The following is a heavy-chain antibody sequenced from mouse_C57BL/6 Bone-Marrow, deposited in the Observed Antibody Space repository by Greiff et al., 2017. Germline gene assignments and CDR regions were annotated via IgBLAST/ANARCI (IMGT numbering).Heavy chain of an antibody. CDR2: IDPEDGET. CDR1: GFNIKDSY. D-gene: IGHD1-1*01. V-gene: IGHV14-2*01. J-gene: IGHJ3*01. CDR3: AVYGSSFFAY. Sequence: VQLQQSGAELVKPGASVKLSCTASGFNIKDSYMHWVKQRTEQGLEWIGRIDPEDGETTSAPTFQGKATITADPSSNTAYLQLSSLTSEDTAVYYCAVYGSSFFAYWGQGTLVTGSA.